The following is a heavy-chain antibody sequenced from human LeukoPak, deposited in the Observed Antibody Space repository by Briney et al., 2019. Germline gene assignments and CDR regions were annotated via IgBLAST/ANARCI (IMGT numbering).Heavy chain of an antibody. V-gene: IGHV3-23*01. CDR1: GFTFSSYA. D-gene: IGHD7-27*01. CDR2: ISGSGGST. CDR3: ARLSGDITVFDL. Sequence: PGGSLRLSGAASGFTFSSYAMSWVRQAPGKGLEWVSAISGSGGSTYYADSVKGRFTVSRDNAKNSLYLQMNSLRADDTAVYYCARLSGDITVFDLWGQGTLVTVSS. J-gene: IGHJ4*02.